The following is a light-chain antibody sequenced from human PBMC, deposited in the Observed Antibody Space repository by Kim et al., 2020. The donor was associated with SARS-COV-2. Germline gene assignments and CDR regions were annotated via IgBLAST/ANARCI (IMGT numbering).Light chain of an antibody. CDR2: GAS. V-gene: IGKV3-20*01. CDR1: QSVSSSY. CDR3: QQYGSSPPT. Sequence: SQGERATLARRASQSVSSSYLAWYQQKPGQAPRLLIYGASSRATGIPDRFSGSGSGTDFTLTISRLEPEDFAVYYCQQYGSSPPTFGQGTKVDIK. J-gene: IGKJ1*01.